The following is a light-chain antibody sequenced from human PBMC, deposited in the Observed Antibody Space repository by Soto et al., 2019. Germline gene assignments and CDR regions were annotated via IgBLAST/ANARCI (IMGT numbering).Light chain of an antibody. CDR1: QSISSW. V-gene: IGKV1-5*03. J-gene: IGKJ1*01. CDR2: KAS. Sequence: DIQMTQSPSTLSASVGDRVTITCRASQSISSWLAWYQQKPGKAPKLLIYKASSLESGVPSRFSGSGSGTEFTLTISRLQPDDFATYYCQQYNSLPTFGQGTKVEIK. CDR3: QQYNSLPT.